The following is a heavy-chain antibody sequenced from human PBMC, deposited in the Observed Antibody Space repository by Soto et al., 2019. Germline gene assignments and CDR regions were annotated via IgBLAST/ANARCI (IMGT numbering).Heavy chain of an antibody. J-gene: IGHJ3*02. CDR3: ARTYSSSSRGGDAFDI. D-gene: IGHD6-6*01. CDR1: GGSISSYY. Sequence: SETLSLTCTVSGGSISSYYWSWIRQPPGKGLEWIGYIYYSGSTNYNPSLKSRVTISVDTSKNQFSLKLSSVTAADTAVYYCARTYSSSSRGGDAFDIWGQGTMVTVSS. CDR2: IYYSGST. V-gene: IGHV4-59*01.